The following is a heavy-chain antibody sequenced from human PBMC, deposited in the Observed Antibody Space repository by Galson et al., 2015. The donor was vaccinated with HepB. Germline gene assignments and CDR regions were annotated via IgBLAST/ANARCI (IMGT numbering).Heavy chain of an antibody. V-gene: IGHV3-9*01. J-gene: IGHJ3*02. CDR2: ISWNSGSI. CDR1: GFTFDDYA. Sequence: SLSLSCAASGFTFDDYAMHWVRPAPGKGLEWVSGISWNSGSIGYADSVKGRFTISRDNAKNSLYLQMNSLRAEDTALYYCAKLTAAMAIQRWGAFDIWGQGTMVTVSS. CDR3: AKLTAAMAIQRWGAFDI. D-gene: IGHD2-21*01.